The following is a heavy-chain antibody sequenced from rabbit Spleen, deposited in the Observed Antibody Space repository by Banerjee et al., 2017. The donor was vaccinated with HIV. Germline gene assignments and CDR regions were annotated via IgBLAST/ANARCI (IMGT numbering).Heavy chain of an antibody. Sequence: QSLEESGGGLVKPAGSLTLTCTASGFTLSNYWMCWVRQAPGKGLEWIACINTITGKAVYASWAKGRFIMSRTSSTTVTLQMTSLTAADTATYFCARDLVAVIGWNFNLWGPGTLVTVS. CDR3: ARDLVAVIGWNFNL. V-gene: IGHV1S40*01. CDR2: INTITGKA. D-gene: IGHD1-1*01. CDR1: GFTLSNYW. J-gene: IGHJ4*01.